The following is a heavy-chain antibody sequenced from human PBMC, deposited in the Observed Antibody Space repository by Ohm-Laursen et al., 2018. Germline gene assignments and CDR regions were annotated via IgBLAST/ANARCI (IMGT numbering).Heavy chain of an antibody. D-gene: IGHD6-13*01. CDR1: GFTFSSYW. J-gene: IGHJ4*02. V-gene: IGHV3-66*01. CDR2: IYSTGST. Sequence: SLRLSCAASGFTFSSYWMSWVRQPPGKGLEWVSLIYSTGSTYYADSVKGRFTISRDSSKNTLYLQMSSLRAEDTAVYYCARGGEAAAGVWGQGTLVTVSS. CDR3: ARGGEAAAGV.